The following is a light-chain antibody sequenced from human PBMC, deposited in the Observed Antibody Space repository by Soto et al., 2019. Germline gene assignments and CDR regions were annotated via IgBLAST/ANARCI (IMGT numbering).Light chain of an antibody. V-gene: IGLV2-8*01. J-gene: IGLJ1*01. CDR2: DVT. CDR3: SSYAGTHIV. Sequence: QSVLTQPPSASGSPGQSVAIFCTGTSSDVGGYDYVSWYQQHPGKAPKLMIYDVTKRPSGVPDRFSGSKSGNTASLTVSGLQAEDEVDYYCSSYAGTHIVFGTGTKVTVL. CDR1: SSDVGGYDY.